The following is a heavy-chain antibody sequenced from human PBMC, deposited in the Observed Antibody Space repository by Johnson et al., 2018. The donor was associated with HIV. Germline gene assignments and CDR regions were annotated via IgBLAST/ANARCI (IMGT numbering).Heavy chain of an antibody. J-gene: IGHJ3*01. CDR1: GFTFSSYA. V-gene: IGHV3-72*01. D-gene: IGHD3-10*01. Sequence: VHLVESGGGVVQPGRSLRLSCAASGFTFSSYAMHWVRQAPAKGLEWVGRIRNKPSSYSTEYAASVKGRFTVSRDDSKNSVYLQMSSLKTEDTAVYYCTRDRDGVGVSWGQGTMVTVSA. CDR2: IRNKPSSYST. CDR3: TRDRDGVGVS.